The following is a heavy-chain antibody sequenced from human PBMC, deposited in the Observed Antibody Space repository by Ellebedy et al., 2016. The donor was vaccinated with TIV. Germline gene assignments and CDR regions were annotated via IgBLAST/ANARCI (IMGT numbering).Heavy chain of an antibody. CDR2: IRGNGGWI. Sequence: PGGSLRLSCAASSFIFSHFRMNWVRQTPGRGLEWISSIRGNGGWINYTDSVKGRFTISRDNANNSLCLQMDSLRAEDTAVYYCARDRGEVEILSFFDLWGQGTLVTVS. CDR3: ARDRGEVEILSFFDL. J-gene: IGHJ4*02. D-gene: IGHD2-2*01. CDR1: SFIFSHFR. V-gene: IGHV3-21*01.